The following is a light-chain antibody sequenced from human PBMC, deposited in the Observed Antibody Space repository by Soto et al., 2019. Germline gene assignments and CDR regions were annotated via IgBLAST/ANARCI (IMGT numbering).Light chain of an antibody. CDR3: QQSHSTPT. Sequence: DIQMTQSPSSLSASVGDRVTITCRASQTISIDLNWYQQKPGKVPTLLISATSTLQSGVPSRFVGSGSGTDFTLTISSLQPEDFAIYYCQQSHSTPTFGGGTKVEIK. J-gene: IGKJ4*01. V-gene: IGKV1-39*01. CDR1: QTISID. CDR2: ATS.